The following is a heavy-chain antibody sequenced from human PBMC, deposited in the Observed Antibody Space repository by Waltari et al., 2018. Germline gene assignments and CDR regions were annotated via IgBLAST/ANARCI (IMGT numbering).Heavy chain of an antibody. V-gene: IGHV3-64*01. CDR1: GFAFSSYA. Sequence: EVQLVESGGGLVQPGGSLRLSCAAAGFAFSSYARPWVRQAPGKGLEYVSAISSDGINTYYTNSVKGRFKISRDNSKNTLYLQMGSLRPEDMAVYYCARSRRGTAEVNAFDVWGQGTMVTVSS. D-gene: IGHD5-18*01. J-gene: IGHJ3*01. CDR3: ARSRRGTAEVNAFDV. CDR2: ISSDGINT.